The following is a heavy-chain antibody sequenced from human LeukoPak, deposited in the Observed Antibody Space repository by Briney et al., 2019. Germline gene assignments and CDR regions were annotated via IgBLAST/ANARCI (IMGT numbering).Heavy chain of an antibody. CDR2: IYTSGST. V-gene: IGHV4-4*07. CDR1: GGSISSYY. Sequence: SETLSLTCTVSGGSISSYYWSWIRQPAGKGLEWIGRIYTSGSTNYNPSLKSRVTMSVDTSKNQFSLKLSSVTAADTAVYYCARERQQLVPYYYYGMDVWGQGTTVTVSS. J-gene: IGHJ6*02. D-gene: IGHD6-13*01. CDR3: ARERQQLVPYYYYGMDV.